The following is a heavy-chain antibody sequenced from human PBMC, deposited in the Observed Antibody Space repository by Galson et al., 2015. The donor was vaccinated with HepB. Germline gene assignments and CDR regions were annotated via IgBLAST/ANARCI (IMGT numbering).Heavy chain of an antibody. CDR2: ISRSGGKI. CDR3: ARANCGGVCHADEYYYYGMDV. J-gene: IGHJ6*02. Sequence: SLRLSCAASGFTFNTYSMNWVRQTPGKGLEWVSFISRSGGKIYYADSVKGRFTISRDSAKNSLYLQMDSLRPEDTAVYYCARANCGGVCHADEYYYYGMDVWGQGTTVTVSS. CDR1: GFTFNTYS. D-gene: IGHD2-21*02. V-gene: IGHV3-21*01.